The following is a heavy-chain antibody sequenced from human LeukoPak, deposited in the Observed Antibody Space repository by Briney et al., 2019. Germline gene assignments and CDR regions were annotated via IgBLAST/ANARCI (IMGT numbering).Heavy chain of an antibody. V-gene: IGHV1-18*01. D-gene: IGHD5-12*01. J-gene: IGHJ4*02. Sequence: ASVKVSCKASGYTFTSYGISWVRQAPGQGLEWMGWISAYNGNTNYAQKFQGRVTMTRDMSTSTVYMELSSLRSEDTAVYYCARDLVANGDYWGQGTLVTVSS. CDR1: GYTFTSYG. CDR3: ARDLVANGDY. CDR2: ISAYNGNT.